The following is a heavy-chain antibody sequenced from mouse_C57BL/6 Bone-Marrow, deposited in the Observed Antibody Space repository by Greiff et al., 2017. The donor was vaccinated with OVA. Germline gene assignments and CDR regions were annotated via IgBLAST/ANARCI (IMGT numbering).Heavy chain of an antibody. V-gene: IGHV1-15*01. Sequence: VQLVESGAELVRPGASVTLSCKASGYTFTDYEMHWVKQTPVHGLEWIGAIDPETGGTAYNQKFKGKAILTADKSSSTAYMELRSLTSEDSAVYYCTRGMRNPDYWGQGTTLTVSS. CDR1: GYTFTDYE. CDR3: TRGMRNPDY. J-gene: IGHJ2*01. CDR2: IDPETGGT.